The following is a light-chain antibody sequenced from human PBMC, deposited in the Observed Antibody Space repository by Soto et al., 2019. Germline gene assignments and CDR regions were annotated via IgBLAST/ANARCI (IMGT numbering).Light chain of an antibody. Sequence: ETVLTQSPGTLSLSPGERATLSCRASQSVRSSYLAWYQQKPGQAPRLLIYGASSRAIGIPDRFSGSGSGTDFTLTISRLEPEDFAVYYCQQYGSSPLTFGGGTKVEIK. CDR3: QQYGSSPLT. J-gene: IGKJ4*01. CDR1: QSVRSSY. V-gene: IGKV3-20*01. CDR2: GAS.